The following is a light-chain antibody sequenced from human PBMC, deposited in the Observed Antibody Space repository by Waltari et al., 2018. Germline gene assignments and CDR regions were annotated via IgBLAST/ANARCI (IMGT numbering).Light chain of an antibody. CDR2: EDH. V-gene: IGLV6-57*02. CDR1: SGSIASNY. J-gene: IGLJ3*02. CDR3: QSYDGTNWV. Sequence: NFMLTQPHSVSESPGKTVTISCSGSSGSIASNYVQWYQQRPGSAPNTVIYEDHQRPSGVPCRFSGSIDSSSNAASLTISGLKTEDEADYYCQSYDGTNWVFGGGTKLTVL.